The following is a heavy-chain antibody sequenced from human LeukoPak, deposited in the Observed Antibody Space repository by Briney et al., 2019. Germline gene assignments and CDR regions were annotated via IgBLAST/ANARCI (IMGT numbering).Heavy chain of an antibody. CDR1: GGSFSGYY. CDR2: INHSGST. D-gene: IGHD6-13*01. Sequence: SETLSLTCAVYGGSFSGYYWSWIRQPPGKGLEWIGEINHSGSTNYNPSLKSRLTISVDTSKNQFSLNLSSVTAADTAVYYCAKPGQQQFRYYMDVWGKGTTVTISS. V-gene: IGHV4-34*01. CDR3: AKPGQQQFRYYMDV. J-gene: IGHJ6*03.